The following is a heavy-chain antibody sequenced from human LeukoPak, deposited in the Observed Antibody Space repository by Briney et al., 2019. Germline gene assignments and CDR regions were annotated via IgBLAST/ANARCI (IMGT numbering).Heavy chain of an antibody. J-gene: IGHJ3*02. D-gene: IGHD4-17*01. Sequence: SQTLSLTCTVSGGSISSGDYYWSWIRQPPGKGLEWIVYIYYSGSTYYNPSLKSRVTISVDTSKNQFSLKLSSVTAADTAVYYCARGGRGYGDYFGVDAFDIWGQGTMVTVSS. CDR2: IYYSGST. CDR1: GGSISSGDYY. CDR3: ARGGRGYGDYFGVDAFDI. V-gene: IGHV4-30-4*01.